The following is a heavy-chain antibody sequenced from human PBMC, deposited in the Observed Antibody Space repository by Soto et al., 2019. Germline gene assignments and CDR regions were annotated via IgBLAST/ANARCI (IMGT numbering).Heavy chain of an antibody. J-gene: IGHJ4*02. CDR3: ARDQAMAQFDY. CDR1: GYTFTSYG. CDR2: INAYNGNT. D-gene: IGHD5-18*01. Sequence: QVQLVQSGAEVKKPGASVKVSCKASGYTFTSYGISWVRQAPGQGLEWMGWINAYNGNTKYAQKLQGRVTMTTDTPASTVYMELRSLRSDDTAVYYCARDQAMAQFDYWGQGTLVTVSS. V-gene: IGHV1-18*01.